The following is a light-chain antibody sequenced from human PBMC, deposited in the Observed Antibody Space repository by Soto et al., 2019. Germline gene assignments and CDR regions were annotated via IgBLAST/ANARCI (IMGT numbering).Light chain of an antibody. CDR2: EVT. J-gene: IGLJ2*01. CDR3: SSYTTDRSLV. Sequence: QSVLAQPASVSGSPGQSITISCTGTSSDVGAYNYVSWYQHHPGKAPELIIYEVTIRPSEVSNRFSGSKSGNTASLTISGLQAEEEADYYCSSYTTDRSLVFGGGTKLTVL. V-gene: IGLV2-14*01. CDR1: SSDVGAYNY.